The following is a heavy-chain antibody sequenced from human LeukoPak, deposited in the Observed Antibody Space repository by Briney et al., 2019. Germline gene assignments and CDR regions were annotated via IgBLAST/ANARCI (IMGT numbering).Heavy chain of an antibody. CDR2: LRFDATSN. J-gene: IGHJ4*02. D-gene: IGHD5-18*01. CDR1: GFSFSKYG. CDR3: AKGRQHYGYPQGY. V-gene: IGHV3-30*02. Sequence: PGGSLRLSCVASGFSFSKYGMHWVRQAPGKGLEWVSFLRFDATSNYYAESVRGRFIISRDNSRNTLYLQMNSLRTEDTAVYYCAKGRQHYGYPQGYWGQGTRVTVSS.